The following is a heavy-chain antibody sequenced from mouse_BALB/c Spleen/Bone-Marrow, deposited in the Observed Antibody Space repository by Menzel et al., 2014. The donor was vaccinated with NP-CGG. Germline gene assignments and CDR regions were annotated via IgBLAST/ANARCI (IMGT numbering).Heavy chain of an antibody. CDR2: IDPENGDT. J-gene: IGHJ3*01. CDR3: NGGYYEAWFAY. D-gene: IGHD2-3*01. V-gene: IGHV14-4*02. CDR1: GFNIKDYY. Sequence: VQLQQSGAELVRSGASVKLSCTASGFNIKDYYMHWVKQRPEQGLEWIGWIDPENGDTEYAPKFQGKATMTADTSSNTAYLQLSSLTSEDTAVYYCNGGYYEAWFAYWGQRTLVTVSA.